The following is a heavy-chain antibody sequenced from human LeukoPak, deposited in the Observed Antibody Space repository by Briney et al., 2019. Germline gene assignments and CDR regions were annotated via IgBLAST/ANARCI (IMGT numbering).Heavy chain of an antibody. CDR3: ARGFYGSGSYSSPGFHAFDI. Sequence: SGTLSLTCAVSGGSISSSNWWSWVRQPPGKGLEWIGEIYHSGSTDYNPSLESRVTISVDKSKNQFSLKLSSVTAADTAVYYCARGFYGSGSYSSPGFHAFDIWGQGTMVTVSS. V-gene: IGHV4-4*02. CDR1: GGSISSSNW. CDR2: IYHSGST. J-gene: IGHJ3*02. D-gene: IGHD3-10*01.